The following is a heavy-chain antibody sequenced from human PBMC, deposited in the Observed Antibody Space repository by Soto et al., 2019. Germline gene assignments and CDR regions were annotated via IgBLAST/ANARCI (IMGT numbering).Heavy chain of an antibody. CDR3: ARDNRITIFGVVIPYYYYGMDV. J-gene: IGHJ6*02. V-gene: IGHV1-18*01. CDR2: ISAYNGNT. Sequence: SVKVSCKASGYTFTSYGISWVRQAPGQGLEWMGWISAYNGNTNYAQKLQGRVTMTTDTSTSTAYMELRSLRSDDTAVYYCARDNRITIFGVVIPYYYYGMDVRGQGTTVTVSS. D-gene: IGHD3-3*01. CDR1: GYTFTSYG.